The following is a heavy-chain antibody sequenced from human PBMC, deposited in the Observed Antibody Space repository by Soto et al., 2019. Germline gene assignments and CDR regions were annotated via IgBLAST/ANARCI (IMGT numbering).Heavy chain of an antibody. J-gene: IGHJ4*02. V-gene: IGHV3-72*01. CDR3: ARVHESTGYTFDY. Sequence: EVRLVESGGGLVQPGGSLRLSCAASGFTFSDHYMDWVRQAPGKGLEWVGRTRKKVNSYTTEYAASVKGRFTISRDDSKNSLYLQMNSLKIEDTAVYYCARVHESTGYTFDYWGQGTPVTVSS. CDR1: GFTFSDHY. D-gene: IGHD3-22*01. CDR2: TRKKVNSYTT.